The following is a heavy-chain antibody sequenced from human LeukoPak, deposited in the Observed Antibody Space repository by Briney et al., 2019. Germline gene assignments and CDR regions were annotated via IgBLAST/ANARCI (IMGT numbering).Heavy chain of an antibody. J-gene: IGHJ6*04. V-gene: IGHV1-69*05. Sequence: GASVKVSCKASGGTFSSYAISWVRQAPGQGLEWMGGIIPIFGTANYAQRFQGRVTITTDESTSTAYMELSSLRSEDTAVYYCARGGSDYGGNKRGMDVWGKGTTVTVSS. CDR2: IIPIFGTA. CDR3: ARGGSDYGGNKRGMDV. CDR1: GGTFSSYA. D-gene: IGHD4-23*01.